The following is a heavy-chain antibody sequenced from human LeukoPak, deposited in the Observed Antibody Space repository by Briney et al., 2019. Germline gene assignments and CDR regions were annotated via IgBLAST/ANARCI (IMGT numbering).Heavy chain of an antibody. D-gene: IGHD3-22*01. Sequence: GGSLRLSCAASGFTFSNFWMTWIRQAPGKGLEWVANIKQDGIEKYYADSVEGRFTVSRDNTKNTMFLKMDSLRVEDTAVYYCTRGSSGYYCDHFQTWGQGSLVTVSS. V-gene: IGHV3-7*01. J-gene: IGHJ1*01. CDR2: IKQDGIEK. CDR3: TRGSSGYYCDHFQT. CDR1: GFTFSNFW.